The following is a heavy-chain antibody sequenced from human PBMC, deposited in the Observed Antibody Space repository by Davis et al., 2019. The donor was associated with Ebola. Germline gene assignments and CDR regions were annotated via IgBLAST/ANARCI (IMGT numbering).Heavy chain of an antibody. J-gene: IGHJ6*04. CDR1: GFTFSSYA. Sequence: GESLKISCAASGFTFSSYAMSWVPHAPGKGLEWVSAISASGRSTYYADSVKGRFTISRDNSKNTLYLQMNSLRAEDTAVYYYAKDTLFITMVRGVITTDYGMDVWGKGTTVTVSS. D-gene: IGHD3-10*01. CDR3: AKDTLFITMVRGVITTDYGMDV. V-gene: IGHV3-23*01. CDR2: ISASGRST.